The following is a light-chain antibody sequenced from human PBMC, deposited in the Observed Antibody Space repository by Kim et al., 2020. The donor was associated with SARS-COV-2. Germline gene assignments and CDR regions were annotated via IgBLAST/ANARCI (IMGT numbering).Light chain of an antibody. V-gene: IGKV1-33*01. CDR2: DAS. CDR1: QDISDS. CDR3: QHYDTIGIT. Sequence: QMTQSPSSLSVSVGDRVTITCQASQDISDSLNWYQQKPGKVPKLLIYDASNLETGVPSRFSASGSGTDFSLRISSLQPEDIATYYCQHYDTIGITFGQGTRLEIK. J-gene: IGKJ5*01.